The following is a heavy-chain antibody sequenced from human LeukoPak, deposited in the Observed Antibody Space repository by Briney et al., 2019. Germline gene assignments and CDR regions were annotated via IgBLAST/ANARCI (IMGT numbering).Heavy chain of an antibody. V-gene: IGHV3-23*01. CDR2: ISGSGGAT. CDR3: ARAAMVRGVDYFDS. D-gene: IGHD3-10*01. CDR1: GFTFSSYA. Sequence: GGSLRLSCAASGFTFSSYAMSWVRQAPGKGLEWVSVISGSGGATYYADSVKGRFTISRDNSKNTLCLQMNSLRAEDTAVYYCARAAMVRGVDYFDSWGQGTLVTVSS. J-gene: IGHJ4*02.